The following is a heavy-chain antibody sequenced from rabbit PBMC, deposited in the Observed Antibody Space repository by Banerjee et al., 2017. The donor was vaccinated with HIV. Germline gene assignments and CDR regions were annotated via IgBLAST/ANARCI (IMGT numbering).Heavy chain of an antibody. CDR1: GFSFSSSYY. V-gene: IGHV1S40*01. CDR3: ARSLWTDGDAGYAYAPDL. CDR2: IYGGSSGST. Sequence: QSLEESGGDLVKPGASLTLTCTASGFSFSSSYYMCWVRQAPGKGLEWIACIYGGSSGSTYYASWAKGRFTISKTSSTTVTLQMTSLTAADTATYFCARSLWTDGDAGYAYAPDLWGPGTLVTVS. D-gene: IGHD6-1*01. J-gene: IGHJ4*01.